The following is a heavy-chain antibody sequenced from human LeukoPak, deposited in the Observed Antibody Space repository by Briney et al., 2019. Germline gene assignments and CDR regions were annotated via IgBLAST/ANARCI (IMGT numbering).Heavy chain of an antibody. J-gene: IGHJ4*02. CDR1: GGSISGCY. CDR2: IHYSGET. V-gene: IGHV4-59*12. CDR3: ARDLTFDY. Sequence: SETLSLTCTVSGGSISGCYWSWIRQPPGKGLEWIGYIHYSGETNYNPSLSSRVTIAMDTSKNQFSLNLRSVTAADTAVHYCARDLTFDYWGQGALVTVSS.